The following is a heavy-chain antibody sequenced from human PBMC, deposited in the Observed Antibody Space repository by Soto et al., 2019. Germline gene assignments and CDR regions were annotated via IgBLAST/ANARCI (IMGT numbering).Heavy chain of an antibody. CDR3: AFQNRYDFWSGKYLY. J-gene: IGHJ4*02. CDR1: GGTFSSYA. Sequence: ASVKVSCKASGGTFSSYAISWVRQAPGQGLEWMGGIIPIFGTANYAQKFQGRVTITADKSTSTAYMELSSLRSEDTAVYYCAFQNRYDFWSGKYLYWGQGTLVTSPQ. CDR2: IIPIFGTA. V-gene: IGHV1-69*06. D-gene: IGHD3-3*01.